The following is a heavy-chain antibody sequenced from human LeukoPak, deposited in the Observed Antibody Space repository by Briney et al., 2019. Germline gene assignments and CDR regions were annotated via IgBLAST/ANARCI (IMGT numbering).Heavy chain of an antibody. CDR3: ARVRGLYYGSGSYYCFDY. D-gene: IGHD3-10*01. V-gene: IGHV1-2*02. CDR2: INPNSGGT. CDR1: GYTFTGYY. J-gene: IGHJ4*02. Sequence: ASVKVSCKASGYTFTGYYMHWVRQAPGQGLEWMGWINPNSGGTDYAQKFQGRVTMTRDTSISTAYMELSRLRSDDTAVYYCARVRGLYYGSGSYYCFDYWGQGTLVTVSS.